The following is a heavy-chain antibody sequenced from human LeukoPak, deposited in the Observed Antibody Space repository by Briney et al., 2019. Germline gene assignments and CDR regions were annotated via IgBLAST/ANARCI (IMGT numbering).Heavy chain of an antibody. V-gene: IGHV3-23*01. CDR3: AKTDPRVAGMDYFYYGMAV. Sequence: GGSLRLSCATSGFIFSSYAMSWVRQAPGKGLEWVSGISGSGRSTYSADSVKGRFTISKDNSKSTVYLQMNSLRAEDTAVYYCAKTDPRVAGMDYFYYGMAVWGQGTTVTVSS. D-gene: IGHD3-3*01. J-gene: IGHJ6*01. CDR2: ISGSGRST. CDR1: GFIFSSYA.